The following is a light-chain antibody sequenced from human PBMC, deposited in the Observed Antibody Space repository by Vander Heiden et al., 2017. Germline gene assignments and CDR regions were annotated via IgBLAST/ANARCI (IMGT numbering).Light chain of an antibody. V-gene: IGKV2-28*01. J-gene: IGKJ5*01. CDR1: QSLLHSNGYNY. Sequence: MVTTQSPLSLPVTPGEPASISCRSSQSLLHSNGYNYLDWYLQKPGQSPQLLIYLGSNRASGVPDRFSGSGSGTDFTLKISRVEAEDVGVYYCMQALQTPRTFGQGTRLEIK. CDR2: LGS. CDR3: MQALQTPRT.